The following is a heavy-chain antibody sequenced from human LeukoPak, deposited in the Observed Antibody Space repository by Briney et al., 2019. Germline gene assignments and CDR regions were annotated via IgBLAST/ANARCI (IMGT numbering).Heavy chain of an antibody. Sequence: SETLSLTCTVSGGSISSGDYYWSWIRQPPGKGLEWIVYIYYSGSTYYNPSLKSRVTISVDTSKNQFSLKLSSVTAADTAVYYCARGYYYDSMGDAFDIWGRGTMVTVSS. V-gene: IGHV4-30-4*01. CDR3: ARGYYYDSMGDAFDI. CDR2: IYYSGST. J-gene: IGHJ3*02. CDR1: GGSISSGDYY. D-gene: IGHD3-22*01.